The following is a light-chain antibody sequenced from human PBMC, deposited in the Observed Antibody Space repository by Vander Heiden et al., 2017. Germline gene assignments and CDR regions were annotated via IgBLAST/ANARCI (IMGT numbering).Light chain of an antibody. CDR2: AAS. Sequence: DIQITKSPSSLSASVGDRVTITCRASQNISKYLNWYQQKPGKAPKVLIYAASSLQSGVPSRFSGSGSGTDFTLTVSSLQPEDFATYYCQHSYDTLTFGPGTKVDIK. V-gene: IGKV1-39*01. CDR3: QHSYDTLT. CDR1: QNISKY. J-gene: IGKJ3*01.